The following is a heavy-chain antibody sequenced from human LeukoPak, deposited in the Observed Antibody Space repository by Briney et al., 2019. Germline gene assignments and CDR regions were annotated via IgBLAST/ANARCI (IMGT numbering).Heavy chain of an antibody. V-gene: IGHV4-59*12. CDR1: GGSISSYY. CDR3: ARVSGSSGWWAYFFDY. J-gene: IGHJ4*02. CDR2: IYYSGST. Sequence: PSETLSLTCTVSGGSISSYYWSWIRQPPGKGLEWIGYIYYSGSTNYNPSLKSRVTMSVDTSKNQFSLKLSSVTAADTAVYYCARVSGSSGWWAYFFDYWGQGTLVTVSS. D-gene: IGHD6-19*01.